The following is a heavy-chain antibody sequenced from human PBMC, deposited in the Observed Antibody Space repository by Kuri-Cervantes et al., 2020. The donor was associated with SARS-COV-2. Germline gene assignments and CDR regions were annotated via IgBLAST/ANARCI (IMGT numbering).Heavy chain of an antibody. CDR1: GGSISSGSYY. CDR2: IYTSGST. V-gene: IGHV4-61*02. CDR3: ATDLWELHDY. J-gene: IGHJ4*02. D-gene: IGHD1-26*01. Sequence: SETLSLTCTVSGGSISSGSYYWSWIRQPAGKGLEWIGRIYTSGSTNYNPSLKSRVTISVDTSKSQFSLKLSSVTAADTAVYYCATDLWELHDYWGQGTLVTVSS.